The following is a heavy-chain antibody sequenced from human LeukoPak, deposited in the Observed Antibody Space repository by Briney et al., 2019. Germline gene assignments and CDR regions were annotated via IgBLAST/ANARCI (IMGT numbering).Heavy chain of an antibody. J-gene: IGHJ3*02. D-gene: IGHD5-12*01. CDR1: GYSFTSYW. CDR2: IYPGDSDT. CDR3: ARSKYSDYGGAFDI. V-gene: IGHV5-51*01. Sequence: GESLKISCKGSGYSFTSYWTGWVRQMPGKGLEWMGIIYPGDSDTRYSPSFQGQVTMSADKSISTAYLQWSSLEASDTAMYYCARSKYSDYGGAFDIWGQGTMVTVSS.